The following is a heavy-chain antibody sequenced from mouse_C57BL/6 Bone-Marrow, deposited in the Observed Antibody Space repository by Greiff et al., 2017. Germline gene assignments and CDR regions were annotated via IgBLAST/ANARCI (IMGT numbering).Heavy chain of an antibody. J-gene: IGHJ3*01. D-gene: IGHD2-10*02. Sequence: QVQLQQPGTELVKPGASVKLSCKASGYTFTSYWMHWVKQRPGQGLEWIGNINPSNGGTNYNEKFKSKATLTVDKSSSTAYMQLSSLTSEDSAVCYWARGGYGNYGAWFAYWGQGTLVTVSA. CDR2: INPSNGGT. V-gene: IGHV1-53*01. CDR3: ARGGYGNYGAWFAY. CDR1: GYTFTSYW.